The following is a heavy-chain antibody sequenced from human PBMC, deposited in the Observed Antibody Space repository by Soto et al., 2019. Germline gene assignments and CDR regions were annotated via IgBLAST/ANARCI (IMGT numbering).Heavy chain of an antibody. J-gene: IGHJ6*02. CDR2: INAGNGNT. D-gene: IGHD6-13*01. Sequence: ASVKVSCKASGYTFTGYYMHWVRQAPGQGLEWMGWINAGNGNTKYSQKFQGRVTITRDTSASTAYMELSSLRSEDTAVYYCARDRLEPTLYSTPIHGYYYYGMDVWGQGTTVTVSS. CDR3: ARDRLEPTLYSTPIHGYYYYGMDV. CDR1: GYTFTGYY. V-gene: IGHV1-3*01.